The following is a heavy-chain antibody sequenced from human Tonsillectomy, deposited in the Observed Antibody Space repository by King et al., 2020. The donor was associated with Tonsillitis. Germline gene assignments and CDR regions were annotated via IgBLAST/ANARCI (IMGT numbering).Heavy chain of an antibody. J-gene: IGHJ4*02. V-gene: IGHV3-64D*06. CDR2: ISTNGGST. CDR3: VKDCGFGSSYSSFFGN. D-gene: IGHD2-15*01. Sequence: VQLVESGGGLVQPGGSLRLSCSASGFIFSSYAMHWVRQAPGKGLEYVSAISTNGGSTYYADSVKGRFIISRDNSKNTLYLQMSSLRVEDTAVYYCVKDCGFGSSYSSFFGNWAQGTLFT. CDR1: GFIFSSYA.